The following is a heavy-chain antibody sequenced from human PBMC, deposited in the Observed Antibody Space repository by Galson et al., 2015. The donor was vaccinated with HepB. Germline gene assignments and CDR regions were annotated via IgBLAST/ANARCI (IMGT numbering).Heavy chain of an antibody. CDR3: AKGYEFYYDSSGELDY. J-gene: IGHJ4*02. CDR1: GFTFITYS. Sequence: SLRLSCAVSGFTFITYSMTWVRQAPGKGLEWVANIKRDGSDKYYVDSVKGRFTISRDNANNSLYLQMNSLRAEDTAVYYCAKGYEFYYDSSGELDYWGQGTLVTVSS. D-gene: IGHD3-22*01. CDR2: IKRDGSDK. V-gene: IGHV3-7*01.